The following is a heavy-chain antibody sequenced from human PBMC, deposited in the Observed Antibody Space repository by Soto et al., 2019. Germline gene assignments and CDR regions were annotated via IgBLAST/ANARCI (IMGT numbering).Heavy chain of an antibody. CDR3: AKVSSVSGSGSPGVIDVFDI. V-gene: IGHV3-23*01. Sequence: GWSLRLSCAASGFTFSSYAMSWVRQAPGKGLEWVSAISGSGGSTYYADSVKGRFTISRDNSKNTLYLQMNSLRAEDTAVYYCAKVSSVSGSGSPGVIDVFDIWAQGTRVPVSS. CDR1: GFTFSSYA. J-gene: IGHJ3*02. D-gene: IGHD6-13*01. CDR2: ISGSGGST.